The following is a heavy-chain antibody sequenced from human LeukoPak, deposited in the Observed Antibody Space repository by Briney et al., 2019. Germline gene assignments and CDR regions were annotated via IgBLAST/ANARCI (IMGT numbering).Heavy chain of an antibody. Sequence: PGRSLRLSCAASGFTFDDYAMHCVRQAPGKGLEWVSGISWNSGSIGYADSVKGRFTISRDNAKNSLYLQMNSLRDEETALYYCAKDFGGLGIAAAGTWGQGTLVTVSS. V-gene: IGHV3-9*01. J-gene: IGHJ5*02. CDR2: ISWNSGSI. D-gene: IGHD6-13*01. CDR3: AKDFGGLGIAAAGT. CDR1: GFTFDDYA.